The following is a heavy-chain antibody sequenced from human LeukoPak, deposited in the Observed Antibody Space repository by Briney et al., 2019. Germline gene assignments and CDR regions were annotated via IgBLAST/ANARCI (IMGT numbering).Heavy chain of an antibody. CDR1: GYTFTSYG. CDR3: ARDPQTYYYGSGSLGRNWFDP. J-gene: IGHJ5*02. V-gene: IGHV1-18*01. D-gene: IGHD3-10*01. CDR2: ISAYNGNT. Sequence: GASVKVSCKASGYTFTSYGISWVRQAPGQGLEWMGWISAYNGNTNYAQKLQGRVTMTTDTSTSTAYMELRSLRSEDTAVYYCARDPQTYYYGSGSLGRNWFDPWGQGTLVTVSS.